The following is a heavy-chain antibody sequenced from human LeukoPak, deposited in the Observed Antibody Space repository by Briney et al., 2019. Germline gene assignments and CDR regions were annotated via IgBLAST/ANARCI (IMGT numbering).Heavy chain of an antibody. CDR1: GGSISTYH. CDR3: ARDLDAATLDY. CDR2: IYYSGST. D-gene: IGHD6-13*01. Sequence: SETLSLTCTVSGGSISTYHWTWIRQPPGKGLEWIGYIYYSGSTNYNPSLNSRVTISLDTSKNQFSLKLNSVTAADTAVYYCARDLDAATLDYWGQGTLVTVSS. V-gene: IGHV4-59*01. J-gene: IGHJ4*02.